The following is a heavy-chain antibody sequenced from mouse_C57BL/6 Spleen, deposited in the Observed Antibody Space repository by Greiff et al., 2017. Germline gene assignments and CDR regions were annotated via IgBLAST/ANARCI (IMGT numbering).Heavy chain of an antibody. Sequence: QVQLKESGAELVRPGASVKLSCKASGYTFTDYYINWVKQRPGQGLEWIARIYPGSGNTYYNEKFKGKATLTAEKSSSTAYMQLSSLTSEDSAVYFWARGRELAPYYYGDWGQGTTLTVSS. V-gene: IGHV1-76*01. J-gene: IGHJ2*01. D-gene: IGHD1-1*01. CDR2: IYPGSGNT. CDR3: ARGRELAPYYYGD. CDR1: GYTFTDYY.